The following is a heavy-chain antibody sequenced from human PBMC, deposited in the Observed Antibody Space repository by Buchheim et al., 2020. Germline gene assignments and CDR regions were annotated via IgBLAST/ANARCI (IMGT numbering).Heavy chain of an antibody. CDR1: GGSISSGGYY. CDR3: ARSSGIAAAGTPLYYYYGMDV. CDR2: IYYSGST. J-gene: IGHJ6*02. V-gene: IGHV4-31*01. Sequence: QVQLQESGPGLVKPSQTLSLTCTVSGGSISSGGYYWSWIRQHPGKGLEWIGYIYYSGSTYYNPSLKSLVTISVDTSKNPFSLKLSSVTAADTAVYYCARSSGIAAAGTPLYYYYGMDVWGQGTT. D-gene: IGHD6-13*01.